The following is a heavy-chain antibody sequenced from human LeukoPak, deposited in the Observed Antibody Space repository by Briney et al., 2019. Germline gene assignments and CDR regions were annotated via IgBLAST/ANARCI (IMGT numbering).Heavy chain of an antibody. CDR2: IRSKAYGGTT. J-gene: IGHJ6*03. CDR3: TRSGYSYGHYYYYYMDV. CDR1: GFTFGDYA. D-gene: IGHD5-18*01. Sequence: PGGSLRLSCTASGFTFGDYAMSWFRQAPGKGLEWVGFIRSKAYGGTTEYAASVKGRFTISRDDSKSIAYLQMNSLKTEDTLVYYCTRSGYSYGHYYYYYMDVWGKGTTVTVSS. V-gene: IGHV3-49*03.